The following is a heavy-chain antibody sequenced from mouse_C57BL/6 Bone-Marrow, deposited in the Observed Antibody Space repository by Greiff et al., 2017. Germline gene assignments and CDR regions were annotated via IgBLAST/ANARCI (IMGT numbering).Heavy chain of an antibody. CDR1: GYTFTNYW. CDR2: IYPGGGFT. J-gene: IGHJ4*01. V-gene: IGHV1-63*01. D-gene: IGHD2-1*01. Sequence: VQLQESGAELVRPGTSVKMSCKASGYTFTNYWIGWAKQRPGHGLEWIGDIYPGGGFTNYNAKFKGKATLTADKSSSTAYMQFSSLTSEDSAIYYCARCNTYAMDYWGQGTSVTVAS. CDR3: ARCNTYAMDY.